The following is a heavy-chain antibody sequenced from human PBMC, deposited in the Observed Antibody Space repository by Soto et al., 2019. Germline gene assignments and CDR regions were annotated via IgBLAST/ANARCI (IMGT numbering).Heavy chain of an antibody. D-gene: IGHD3-16*02. CDR2: IKKDGIEK. Sequence: EVQLVESGGGLVQPGGSLRLSCAASGFEFSAYWMTWVRQAPGKGLEWVANIKKDGIEKYYGDSVRGRFSVFRDNAKNAAYLQMNRLKGEDTGVYFWARGRYKSGDYPKFVDYWGQGAGVTVSS. J-gene: IGHJ4*02. CDR1: GFEFSAYW. V-gene: IGHV3-7*01. CDR3: ARGRYKSGDYPKFVDY.